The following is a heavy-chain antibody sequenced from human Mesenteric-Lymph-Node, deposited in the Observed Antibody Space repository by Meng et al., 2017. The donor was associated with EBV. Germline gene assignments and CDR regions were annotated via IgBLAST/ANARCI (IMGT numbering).Heavy chain of an antibody. J-gene: IGHJ4*02. Sequence: QRQLQESGPRLVKPSETLSLPCPVSGGSISSSSYHWGWIRQPPGKGLEWIGSIYYSGSTYYNPSLKSRVTISVDTSKNQFSLKLSSVTAADTAVYYCARHVDPGETDYWGQGTLVTVSS. CDR2: IYYSGST. V-gene: IGHV4-39*01. CDR1: GGSISSSSYH. D-gene: IGHD1-14*01. CDR3: ARHVDPGETDY.